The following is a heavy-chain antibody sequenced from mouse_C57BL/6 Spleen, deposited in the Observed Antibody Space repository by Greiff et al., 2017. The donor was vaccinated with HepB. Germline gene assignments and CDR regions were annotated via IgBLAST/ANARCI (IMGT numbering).Heavy chain of an antibody. Sequence: QVQLQQSGAELARPGASVMISCKASGYTFTSYTMHWVKQRPGQGLEWNGYINPSSGYTKYNQKFKDKATLTADKSSSTAYMQLSSLTSEDSAVYYCAREGGKGAMDYWGQGTSVTVSS. J-gene: IGHJ4*01. V-gene: IGHV1-4*01. CDR3: AREGGKGAMDY. CDR2: INPSSGYT. CDR1: GYTFTSYT. D-gene: IGHD1-1*02.